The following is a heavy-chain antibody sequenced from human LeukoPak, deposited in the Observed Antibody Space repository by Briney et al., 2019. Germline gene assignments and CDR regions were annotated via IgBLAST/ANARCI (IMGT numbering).Heavy chain of an antibody. CDR2: MNSDGTTT. Sequence: GGSLRLSCAASGFTSSDYWMHWVRHAPGKGLVWVSRMNSDGTTTNYADSVKGRFTISRDNAKNTLYLQMNSLRAEDTAVYYCARGRGPYGWFDPWGQGTLVTVSS. D-gene: IGHD3-10*01. V-gene: IGHV3-74*01. CDR3: ARGRGPYGWFDP. CDR1: GFTSSDYW. J-gene: IGHJ5*02.